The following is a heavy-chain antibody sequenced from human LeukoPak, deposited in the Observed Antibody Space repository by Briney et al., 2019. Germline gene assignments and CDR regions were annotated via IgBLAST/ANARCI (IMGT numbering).Heavy chain of an antibody. V-gene: IGHV1-69*01. CDR3: ARDWGPRVKASYDL. D-gene: IGHD3-16*01. J-gene: IGHJ3*01. Sequence: SVKVSCKASGGTLSTYAFTWVRQAPGQGLEWMGGIIPVFQTADSAQKFQGRVTMTADESTGIVYMELSSLTYDDTAVYCCARDWGPRVKASYDLWGQGTMVTVSS. CDR1: GGTLSTYA. CDR2: IIPVFQTA.